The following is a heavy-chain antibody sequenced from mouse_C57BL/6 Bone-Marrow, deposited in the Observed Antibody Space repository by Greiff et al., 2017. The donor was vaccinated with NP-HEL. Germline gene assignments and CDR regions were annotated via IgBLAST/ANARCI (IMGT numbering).Heavy chain of an antibody. CDR3: ARNPIYYYEAWFAY. D-gene: IGHD1-1*01. J-gene: IGHJ3*01. CDR2: IDPSDSYT. V-gene: IGHV1-59*01. CDR1: GYTFTSYW. Sequence: QVQLQQPGAELVRPGTSVKLSCKASGYTFTSYWMHWVKQRPGQGLEWIGVIDPSDSYTNYNQKFKGKATLTVDTSSSTAYMQLSSLTSEDSAVYYCARNPIYYYEAWFAYWGQGTLVTVSA.